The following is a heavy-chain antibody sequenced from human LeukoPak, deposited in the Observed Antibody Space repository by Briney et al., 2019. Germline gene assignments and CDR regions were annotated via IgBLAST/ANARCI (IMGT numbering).Heavy chain of an antibody. J-gene: IGHJ5*02. Sequence: SETLSLTCGVSRYSISRGFYWGWIRQPPGKGLEWIGCIHHSGSTYYNSSVKSRVSISVDTSKNQFSLRLSSVTAADSAVDCGATSPGVGAPFDDWGQGALVSVSS. CDR3: ATSPGVGAPFDD. D-gene: IGHD1-26*01. CDR2: IHHSGST. CDR1: RYSISRGFY. V-gene: IGHV4-38-2*01.